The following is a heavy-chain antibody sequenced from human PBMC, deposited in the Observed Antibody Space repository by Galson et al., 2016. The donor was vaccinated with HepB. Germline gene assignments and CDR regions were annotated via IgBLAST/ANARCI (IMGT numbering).Heavy chain of an antibody. J-gene: IGHJ4*02. CDR1: GFTVSSNY. CDR3: AGSGDYYYFDY. Sequence: SLRLSCAASGFTVSSNYMNWVRQAPGKGLEWVSIIYVGGSTYYADSVRGRFTISRDNSKNTLYLQMNSLRAEVTAVYYCAGSGDYYYFDYWGQGTLVTVSS. CDR2: IYVGGST. V-gene: IGHV3-53*01. D-gene: IGHD7-27*01.